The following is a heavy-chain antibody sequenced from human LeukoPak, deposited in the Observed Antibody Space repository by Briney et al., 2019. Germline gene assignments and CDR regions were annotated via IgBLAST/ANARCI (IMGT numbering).Heavy chain of an antibody. CDR2: IYYSGST. V-gene: IGHV4-59*01. Sequence: SETLSLTCTVSGGSISSYYWSWIRQPPGKGLEWIGYIYYSGSTNYNPSLKSRVTISVDTSKNQFSLKLSSVTAADTAVYYCARLIVGATVYYFDYWGQGTLVTVSS. D-gene: IGHD1-26*01. J-gene: IGHJ4*02. CDR3: ARLIVGATVYYFDY. CDR1: GGSISSYY.